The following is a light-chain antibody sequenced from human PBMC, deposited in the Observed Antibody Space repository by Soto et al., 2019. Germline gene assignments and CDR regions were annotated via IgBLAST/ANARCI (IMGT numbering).Light chain of an antibody. CDR3: QQRSNWPIT. V-gene: IGKV3-11*01. J-gene: IGKJ5*01. CDR2: GAS. CDR1: QSVSSN. Sequence: DIVLTQSPGTLSLSPGERATLSCRASQSVSSNLAWYQQKPGQAPRLLIYGASSRPTDIPARFSGSGSGTDFTLTISSLEPEDFALYYCQQRSNWPITFGQGTRLEIK.